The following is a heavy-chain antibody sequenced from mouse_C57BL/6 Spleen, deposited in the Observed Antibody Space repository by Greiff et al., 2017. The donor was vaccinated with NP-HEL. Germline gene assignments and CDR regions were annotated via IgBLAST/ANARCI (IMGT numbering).Heavy chain of an antibody. V-gene: IGHV1-15*01. CDR3: TRDDGYHG. J-gene: IGHJ2*01. CDR1: GYTFTDYE. CDR2: IDPETGGT. Sequence: VQLVESGAELVRPGASVTLSCKASGYTFTDYEMHWVKQTPVHGLEWIGAIDPETGGTAYNQKFKGKAILTADKSSSTAYMELRSLTSEDSAVYYCTRDDGYHGWGQGTTLTVSS. D-gene: IGHD2-3*01.